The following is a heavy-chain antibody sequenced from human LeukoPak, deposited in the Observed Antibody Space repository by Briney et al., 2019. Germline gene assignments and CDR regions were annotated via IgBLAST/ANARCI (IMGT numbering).Heavy chain of an antibody. V-gene: IGHV4-59*01. D-gene: IGHD3-22*01. Sequence: PSETLSLTCTVSGGSISSDYWSWIRQPPGKGLEWIGYIYYSGSTNYNPSLKSRVTISVDTSKNQFSLKLSSVTAADTAVYYCARENHDSSLDYWGQGTLVTVSS. CDR3: ARENHDSSLDY. CDR1: GGSISSDY. J-gene: IGHJ4*02. CDR2: IYYSGST.